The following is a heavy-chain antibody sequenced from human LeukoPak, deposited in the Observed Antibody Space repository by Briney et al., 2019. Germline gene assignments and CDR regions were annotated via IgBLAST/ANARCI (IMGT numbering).Heavy chain of an antibody. CDR2: INHSGGT. Sequence: PSETLSLTCAVYGGSFSGYYWTWIRQPPGKGLEWIGEINHSGGTNYNPSLKSRVAISVDTSKNQFSLKLSSVTAADTAVYYCARGNRYYYDSSGYRASRYFDYWGQGTLVTVSS. J-gene: IGHJ4*02. D-gene: IGHD3-22*01. V-gene: IGHV4-34*01. CDR1: GGSFSGYY. CDR3: ARGNRYYYDSSGYRASRYFDY.